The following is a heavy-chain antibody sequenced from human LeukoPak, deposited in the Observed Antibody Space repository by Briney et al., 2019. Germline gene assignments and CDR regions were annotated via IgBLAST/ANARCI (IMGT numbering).Heavy chain of an antibody. CDR3: ARGRLRYFDWLLGKDYNWFDP. D-gene: IGHD3-9*01. V-gene: IGHV4-39*01. CDR1: GGSVSGSSYY. Sequence: SETLSLTCIVSGGSVSGSSYYWGWIRQPPGKGLEWIGSIYYSGDTYYTPSLMSRLTISVDTSKNQFSLKLSSVTAADTAVYYCARGRLRYFDWLLGKDYNWFDPWGQGTLVTVSS. CDR2: IYYSGDT. J-gene: IGHJ5*02.